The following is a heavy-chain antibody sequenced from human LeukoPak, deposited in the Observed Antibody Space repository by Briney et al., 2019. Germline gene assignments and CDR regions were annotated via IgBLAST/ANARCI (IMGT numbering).Heavy chain of an antibody. J-gene: IGHJ5*02. Sequence: KGXXWIGYIYYSGSTYYNPSLKSRVTISVDTSKNQFSLKLSSVTAADTAVYYCARDRRHIVVAWGQGTLVTVSS. D-gene: IGHD2-21*01. CDR3: ARDRRHIVVA. V-gene: IGHV4-31*02. CDR2: IYYSGST.